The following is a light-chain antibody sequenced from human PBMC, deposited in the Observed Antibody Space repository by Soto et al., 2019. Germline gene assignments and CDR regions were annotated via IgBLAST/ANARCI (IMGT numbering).Light chain of an antibody. CDR2: CNS. Sequence: QSVLTQPPSVSGAPGQRVTISCTESSSNIGAGYDVHWYHQLPGTAPKLLIYCNSNRPSRVPDRFSGSKSGTSASLAITGLQAEDEADYYCQSYDSSLSGWVFGGGTQLTVL. V-gene: IGLV1-40*01. CDR1: SSNIGAGYD. CDR3: QSYDSSLSGWV. J-gene: IGLJ3*02.